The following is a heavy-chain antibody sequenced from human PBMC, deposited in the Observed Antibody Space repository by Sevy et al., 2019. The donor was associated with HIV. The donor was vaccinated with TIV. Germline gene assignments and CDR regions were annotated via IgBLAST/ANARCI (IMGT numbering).Heavy chain of an antibody. Sequence: GGSLRLSCAASGFTFSNTWMSWVRQAPGKGLELVGLIKSKNDGGTTDYAAPVIGRFTISRDDSKSTLSLRMNSLKIEDTAVYYCIIMGWHGGFDIWGQGTMVTVSS. CDR3: IIMGWHGGFDI. CDR1: GFTFSNTW. V-gene: IGHV3-15*01. J-gene: IGHJ3*02. CDR2: IKSKNDGGTT. D-gene: IGHD4-17*01.